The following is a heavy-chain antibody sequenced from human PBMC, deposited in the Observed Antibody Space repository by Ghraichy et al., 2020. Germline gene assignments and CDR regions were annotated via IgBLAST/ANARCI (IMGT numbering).Heavy chain of an antibody. V-gene: IGHV1-2*06. CDR3: TRGIEYNAQDGSY. J-gene: IGHJ4*02. CDR2: INPNTGRT. Sequence: ASVKVSCKTSGYTFTDYYIHWVRQAPGQGLEWMGRINPNTGRTDYAQNFQARVTLTRDTSSNTATLDLTRLTSDDTALYFCTRGIEYNAQDGSYWGRGTLVTVSS. D-gene: IGHD2/OR15-2a*01. CDR1: GYTFTDYY.